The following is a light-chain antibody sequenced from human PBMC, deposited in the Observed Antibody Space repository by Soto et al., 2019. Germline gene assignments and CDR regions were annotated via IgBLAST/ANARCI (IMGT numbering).Light chain of an antibody. Sequence: QTVLTXPASVSGSPGQAITISCTGTSSDVGAYNYVSWYQQHPGKAPKLMIYEVINRPSGVSNRFSGSKSGNTASLTISGLQAEDEADYYCGSYTSASTLVFGTGTKVTVL. CDR2: EVI. CDR3: GSYTSASTLV. V-gene: IGLV2-14*01. J-gene: IGLJ1*01. CDR1: SSDVGAYNY.